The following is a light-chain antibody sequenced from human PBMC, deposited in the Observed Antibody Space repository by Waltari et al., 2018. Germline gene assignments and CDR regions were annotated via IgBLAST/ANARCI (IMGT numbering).Light chain of an antibody. CDR3: QQRNSYQWT. J-gene: IGKJ1*01. CDR1: QGIRNY. CDR2: AAS. Sequence: IQLTQSPSSLSASVGDRVTITCRASQGIRNYLAWYQQKPGKAPKLLIYAASTLQSGFPSRVSGSGSGTDFTLTISSLQPEDFATYYCQQRNSYQWTFGQGTKVEIK. V-gene: IGKV1-9*01.